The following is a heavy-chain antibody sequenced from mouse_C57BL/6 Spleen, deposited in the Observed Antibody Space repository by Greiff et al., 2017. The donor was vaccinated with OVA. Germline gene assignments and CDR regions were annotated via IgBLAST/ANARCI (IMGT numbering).Heavy chain of an antibody. CDR3: AREGDDYGSSPEYYFDY. J-gene: IGHJ2*01. CDR1: GYTFTDYY. Sequence: VQLQQSGAELVKPGASVKISCKASGYTFTDYYINWVKQRPGQGLEWIGKIGPGSGSTYYNEKFKGKATLTADKSSSTAYMQLSSLTSEDSAVYFCAREGDDYGSSPEYYFDYWGQGTTLTVSS. V-gene: IGHV1-77*01. D-gene: IGHD1-1*01. CDR2: IGPGSGST.